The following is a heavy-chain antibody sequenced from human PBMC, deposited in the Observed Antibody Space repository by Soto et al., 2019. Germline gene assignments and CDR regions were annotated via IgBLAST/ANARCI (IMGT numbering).Heavy chain of an antibody. CDR3: ARAVMITFGGAYYYYGMDV. CDR1: GGSISSGDYY. V-gene: IGHV4-30-4*01. D-gene: IGHD3-16*01. CDR2: LYYSGST. J-gene: IGHJ6*02. Sequence: QVQLQESGPGLVKPSQTLSLTCTVSGGSISSGDYYWSWIRQPPGKGLEWIGYLYYSGSTYYNPSLKSRVTISVDTSKNQFSLKLSSVTAADTAVYYCARAVMITFGGAYYYYGMDVWGQGTTVTVSS.